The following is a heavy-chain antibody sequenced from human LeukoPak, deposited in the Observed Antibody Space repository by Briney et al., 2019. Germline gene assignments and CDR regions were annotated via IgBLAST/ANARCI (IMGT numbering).Heavy chain of an antibody. CDR1: GFTFSSYE. Sequence: GGSLRLSCAASGFTFSSYEMNWVRQAPGKGLEWASYISSSGSTIYYADSVKGRLTISRDNAKNSLYLQMNSLRAEDTAVYYCAREVLEIDYWGQGTLVTVSS. CDR3: AREVLEIDY. D-gene: IGHD3-3*02. CDR2: ISSSGSTI. V-gene: IGHV3-48*03. J-gene: IGHJ4*02.